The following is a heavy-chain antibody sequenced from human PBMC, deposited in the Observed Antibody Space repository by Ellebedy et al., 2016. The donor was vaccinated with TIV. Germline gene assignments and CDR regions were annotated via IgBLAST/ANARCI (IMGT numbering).Heavy chain of an antibody. CDR2: VFSSGYT. D-gene: IGHD2-21*02. V-gene: IGHV4-59*01. Sequence: MPSETLSLTCSVSGGSTGRYFWTWIRQSPERGLAWIGYVFSSGYTNYNPSLESRVTISIDTSKGQFSLRLTSVTAADTAVYYCARGYDNTGFYDCPYDHWGQGTLVTVSS. J-gene: IGHJ4*02. CDR3: ARGYDNTGFYDCPYDH. CDR1: GGSTGRYF.